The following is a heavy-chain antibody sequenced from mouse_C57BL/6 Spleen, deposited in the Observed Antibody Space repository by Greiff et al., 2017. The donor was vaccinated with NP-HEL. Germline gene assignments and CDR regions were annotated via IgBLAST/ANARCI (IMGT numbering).Heavy chain of an antibody. Sequence: VQLQQSGAELVKPGASVKISCKASGYAFSSYWMNWVKQRPGKGLEWIGQIYPGDGDTNYNGKFKGKATLTADKSSSTAYMQLSSLTSEDSAVYFCARREDVYYYGSSYGFDYWGQGTTLTVSS. CDR1: GYAFSSYW. CDR3: ARREDVYYYGSSYGFDY. V-gene: IGHV1-80*01. CDR2: IYPGDGDT. J-gene: IGHJ2*01. D-gene: IGHD1-1*01.